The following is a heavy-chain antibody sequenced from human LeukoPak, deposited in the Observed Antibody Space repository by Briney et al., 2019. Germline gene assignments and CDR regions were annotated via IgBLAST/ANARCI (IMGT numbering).Heavy chain of an antibody. J-gene: IGHJ4*02. CDR3: AGTMVRGVIRYSDY. Sequence: PSETLSLTCTVSGGSISSYYWSWVRQPPGKGLEWVGYIYYSGSTNYNPSLKSRVTISVDTSKNQFSLKLSSVTTADTAVYYCAGTMVRGVIRYSDYWGQGTLVTVSS. CDR1: GGSISSYY. V-gene: IGHV4-59*01. CDR2: IYYSGST. D-gene: IGHD3-10*01.